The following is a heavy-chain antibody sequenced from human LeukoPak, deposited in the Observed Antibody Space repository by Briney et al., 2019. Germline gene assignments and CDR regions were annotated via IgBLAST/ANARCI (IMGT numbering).Heavy chain of an antibody. D-gene: IGHD1-26*01. J-gene: IGHJ3*02. CDR2: INTSSGGT. CDR3: ARDPANGKPDAFDI. V-gene: IGHV1-46*01. Sequence: ASVKVSCKASGYTFTGYYMHWVRQAPGQGLEWMGEINTSSGGTSSAPKFQGRVTMTRDTSTSTVYMELSTLTSEDTALYFCARDPANGKPDAFDIWGQGTKVTVSS. CDR1: GYTFTGYY.